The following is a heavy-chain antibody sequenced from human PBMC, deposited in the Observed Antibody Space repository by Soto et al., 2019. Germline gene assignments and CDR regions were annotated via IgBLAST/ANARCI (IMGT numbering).Heavy chain of an antibody. Sequence: QVQLQQWGAGLLKPSETLSLTCAVYGGSFSGYYWSWIRQPPGKGLEWIGEINHSGSTNYNPSLKSRVTISVNKYKNQFSLKLSSVRAAETAVYYCARAYHRYRSSFCWFDPWGQGTLVTVSS. V-gene: IGHV4-34*01. CDR1: GGSFSGYY. CDR3: ARAYHRYRSSFCWFDP. CDR2: INHSGST. J-gene: IGHJ5*02. D-gene: IGHD6-6*01.